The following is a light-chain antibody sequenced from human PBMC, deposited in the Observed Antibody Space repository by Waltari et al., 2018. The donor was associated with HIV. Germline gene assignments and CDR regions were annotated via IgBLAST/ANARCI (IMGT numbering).Light chain of an antibody. CDR1: QRVSNNY. Sequence: EIVLTQSPGTLSLSPGERATRSCRASQRVSNNYLACYQQKPGQAPRLLIYGASSRATGSPDRFSGSGSGTDFTLTISRLEPEDFAVYYCQQYGTSPLTFGGGTNVDMK. CDR3: QQYGTSPLT. J-gene: IGKJ4*01. CDR2: GAS. V-gene: IGKV3-20*01.